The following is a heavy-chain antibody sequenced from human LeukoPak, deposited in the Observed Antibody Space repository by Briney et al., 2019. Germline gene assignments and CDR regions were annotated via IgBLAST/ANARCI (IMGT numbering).Heavy chain of an antibody. J-gene: IGHJ4*02. CDR3: ARAYIPWEGPYYYFDY. D-gene: IGHD1-26*01. CDR1: GGSISSDNYY. CDR2: INTSGSS. V-gene: IGHV4-61*02. Sequence: PSQTLSLTCTVSGGSISSDNYYWSWIRQPAGTGLEWIGRINTSGSSTYNPSLKSRVTLSVDTSKNQFSLQLSSVTAADTAVYYCARAYIPWEGPYYYFDYWGQGTLVTVSS.